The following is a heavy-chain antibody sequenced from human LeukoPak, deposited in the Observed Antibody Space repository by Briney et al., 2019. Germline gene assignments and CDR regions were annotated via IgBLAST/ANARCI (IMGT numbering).Heavy chain of an antibody. CDR2: TNTDGSST. Sequence: PGGSLRLSCEASGVTFSHYWMHWARQAPGKGLVWVSRTNTDGSSTSYMDSVKGRFTISRDNAKNTIYLQMNSLRAEDTAVYYCVPSDSSGLDWGQGTLVTVSS. CDR1: GVTFSHYW. J-gene: IGHJ4*02. CDR3: VPSDSSGLD. V-gene: IGHV3-74*01. D-gene: IGHD3-22*01.